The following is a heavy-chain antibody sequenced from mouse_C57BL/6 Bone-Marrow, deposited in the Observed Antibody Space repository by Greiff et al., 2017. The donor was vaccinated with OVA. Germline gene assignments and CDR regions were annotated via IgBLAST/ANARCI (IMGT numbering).Heavy chain of an antibody. CDR3: ARRLRRVPCAY. Sequence: DVMLVESGGGLVQPGGSLKLSCAASGFTFSDYYMYWVRQTPEKRLEWVAYISNGGGSTYYPDTVKGRFTISRDNAKNTLYLQMSRLKSEDTAMYYCARRLRRVPCAYWGQGTLVTVSA. J-gene: IGHJ3*01. V-gene: IGHV5-12*01. CDR1: GFTFSDYY. D-gene: IGHD2-4*01. CDR2: ISNGGGST.